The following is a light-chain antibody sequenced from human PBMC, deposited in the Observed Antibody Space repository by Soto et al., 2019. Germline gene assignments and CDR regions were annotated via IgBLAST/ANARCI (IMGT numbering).Light chain of an antibody. CDR3: SSYAGSNNLP. J-gene: IGLJ3*02. V-gene: IGLV2-8*01. CDR1: SSDVGAYNY. CDR2: EVT. Sequence: QSALTQPPSASGSPGQSVTISCTGSSSDVGAYNYVSWYQQHPGKAPKLMIYEVTKRPSGVPDRFSGSKSGNMASLTVSGLQAEDEADYYCSSYAGSNNLPFGGGTKVTVL.